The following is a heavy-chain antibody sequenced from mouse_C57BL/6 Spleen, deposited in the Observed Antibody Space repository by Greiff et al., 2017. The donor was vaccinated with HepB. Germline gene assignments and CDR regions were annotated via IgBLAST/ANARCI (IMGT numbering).Heavy chain of an antibody. V-gene: IGHV1-82*01. CDR2: IYPGDGDT. CDR3: AREEVRPFDY. CDR1: GYAFSSSW. J-gene: IGHJ2*01. Sequence: VQLQQSGPELVKPGASVKISCKASGYAFSSSWMNWVKQRPGKGLEWIGRIYPGDGDTNYNGKFKGKATLTADKSSSTAYMQLSSLTSEDSAVYFCAREEVRPFDYWGQGTTLTVSS.